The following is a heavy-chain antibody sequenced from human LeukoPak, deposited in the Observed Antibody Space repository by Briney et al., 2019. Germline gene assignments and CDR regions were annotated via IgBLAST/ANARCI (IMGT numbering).Heavy chain of an antibody. CDR1: GFSFSSYG. CDR2: IWYDGSNK. Sequence: PGRSLRLSCAASGFSFSSYGMHWVRQAPGKGLEWVAVIWYDGSNKYYADSVKGRFTISRDNSKNTLYLQMSSLRAEDTAVYYCARGDYDSSGYYFYYFDYWAREPWSPSPQ. V-gene: IGHV3-33*01. D-gene: IGHD3-22*01. CDR3: ARGDYDSSGYYFYYFDY. J-gene: IGHJ4*02.